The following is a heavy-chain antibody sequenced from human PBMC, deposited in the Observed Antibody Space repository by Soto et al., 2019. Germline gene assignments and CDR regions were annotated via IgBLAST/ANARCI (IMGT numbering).Heavy chain of an antibody. CDR1: GFTVSSNY. CDR2: IYSGGST. Sequence: GGSLRLSCAASGFTVSSNYMSWVRQAPGKGLEWVSVIYSGGSTYYADSVKGRFTISRHNSKNTLYLQMTSLRAEDTAVYYCARGDSSGWYGAFDIWGQGTMVTVSS. V-gene: IGHV3-53*04. J-gene: IGHJ3*02. CDR3: ARGDSSGWYGAFDI. D-gene: IGHD6-19*01.